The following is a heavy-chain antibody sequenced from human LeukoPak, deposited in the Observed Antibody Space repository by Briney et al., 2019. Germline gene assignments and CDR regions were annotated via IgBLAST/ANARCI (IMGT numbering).Heavy chain of an antibody. CDR2: NRRTAYGGTR. V-gene: IGHV3-49*04. CDR1: GFSFSDYA. J-gene: IGHJ4*02. CDR3: TRQGALDFDY. Sequence: GGSLRLSCAVWGFSFSDYAVSWVRKAPGGGLEWVGFNRRTAYGGTRDYAASVKGRFTISRDDSKTIAYLQINSLRAEDTAIYYCTRQGALDFDYWGKGTLVTVSS. D-gene: IGHD3-16*01.